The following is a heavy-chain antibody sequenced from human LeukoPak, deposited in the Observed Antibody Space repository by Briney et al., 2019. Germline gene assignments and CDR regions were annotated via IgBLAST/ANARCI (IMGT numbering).Heavy chain of an antibody. CDR2: INNDGTGT. V-gene: IGHV3-74*01. CDR1: GFTFSNYW. J-gene: IGHJ4*02. D-gene: IGHD3-10*01. CDR3: ARGLRGPDY. Sequence: GGSLRLSCAAPGFTFSNYWMHWVRQAPGKGLVWVSRINNDGTGTSYADSVKGRFTISRDNAKNTLYLQMNSLRVEDTAVYYCARGLRGPDYWGQGTLVTVSS.